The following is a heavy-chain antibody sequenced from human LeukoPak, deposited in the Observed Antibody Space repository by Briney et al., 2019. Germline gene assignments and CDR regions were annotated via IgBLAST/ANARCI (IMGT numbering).Heavy chain of an antibody. J-gene: IGHJ6*02. CDR3: ARDEFTMVRGVIYGMDV. D-gene: IGHD3-10*01. V-gene: IGHV7-4-1*02. Sequence: GASVKVSCKASGYTFTSYAMNWVRQAPGQGLEWMGWINTNTGNPTYAQGFTGRFVFSLDTSVSTAYLQISSLKAEDTAVYYCARDEFTMVRGVIYGMDVWGQGTTVTVSS. CDR1: GYTFTSYA. CDR2: INTNTGNP.